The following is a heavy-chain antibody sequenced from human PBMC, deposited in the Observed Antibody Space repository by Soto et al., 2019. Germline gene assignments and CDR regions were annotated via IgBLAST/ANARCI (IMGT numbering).Heavy chain of an antibody. V-gene: IGHV1-69*02. J-gene: IGHJ4*02. Sequence: SVKVSRKAPWGTLRSYTISWGRQAPGQGLEWMGRIIPILGIANYAQKFQGRVTITADKSTSTAYMELSSLRSEDTAVYYCARPPTHYSSGWYIYWGQGTLVTVSS. D-gene: IGHD6-19*01. CDR3: ARPPTHYSSGWYIY. CDR2: IIPILGIA. CDR1: WGTLRSYT.